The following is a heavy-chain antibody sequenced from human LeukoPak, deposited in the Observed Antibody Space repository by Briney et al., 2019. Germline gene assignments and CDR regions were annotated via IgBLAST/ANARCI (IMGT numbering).Heavy chain of an antibody. CDR3: ARTMDTAMDYYYYYYMDV. D-gene: IGHD5-18*01. CDR1: GGSISSYY. Sequence: PSETLSLTCTVSGGSISSYYWSWIRQPPGKGLEWIGYIYYSGSTNYNPSLKSRVTISVDTSKNQFSLKLSSVTAADTAVYYCARTMDTAMDYYYYYYMDVWGKGTTVTVSS. CDR2: IYYSGST. J-gene: IGHJ6*03. V-gene: IGHV4-59*01.